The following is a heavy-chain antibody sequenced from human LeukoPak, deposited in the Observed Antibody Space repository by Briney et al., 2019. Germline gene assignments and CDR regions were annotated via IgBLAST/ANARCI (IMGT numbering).Heavy chain of an antibody. Sequence: GGSLGLSCAASAFSLSAYNMNWVRQAPGKGLEWVSSISSSSSYIYYADSVKGRFTISRDNAKNSLYLQMNSLRAEDTAVYYCARSLRYSSSMYYFDYWGQGTLVTVSS. CDR1: AFSLSAYN. V-gene: IGHV3-21*01. CDR2: ISSSSSYI. J-gene: IGHJ4*02. CDR3: ARSLRYSSSMYYFDY. D-gene: IGHD6-6*01.